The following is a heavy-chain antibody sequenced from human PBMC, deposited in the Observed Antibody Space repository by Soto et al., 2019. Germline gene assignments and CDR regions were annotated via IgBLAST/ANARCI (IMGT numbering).Heavy chain of an antibody. CDR1: GFTFSSYA. D-gene: IGHD2-15*01. Sequence: QVQLVESGGGVVQPGRSLRLSCAASGFTFSSYAMHWVRQAPGKGLEWVAVISYDGSNKYYADSVKGRFTISRDNSKNTLYLQMNSLRAEDTAVYYCARDLVVVVVYRASSYYYGMDVWGQGTTVTVSS. J-gene: IGHJ6*02. V-gene: IGHV3-30-3*01. CDR2: ISYDGSNK. CDR3: ARDLVVVVVYRASSYYYGMDV.